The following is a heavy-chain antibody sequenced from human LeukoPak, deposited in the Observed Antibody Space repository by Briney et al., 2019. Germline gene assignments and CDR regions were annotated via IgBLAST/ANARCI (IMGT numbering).Heavy chain of an antibody. CDR2: ISSNGGTS. Sequence: PGGSLGLCCAASGFTLSPYTMHWVRQAPGKGLEYVSAISSNGGTSFYANSVKGRFTISRDNSKNTLYLQMGSLRADDRAVYYCARPYSSTWYFAFDIWGRGTMVTVSS. CDR3: ARPYSSTWYFAFDI. V-gene: IGHV3-64*01. J-gene: IGHJ3*02. D-gene: IGHD6-13*01. CDR1: GFTLSPYT.